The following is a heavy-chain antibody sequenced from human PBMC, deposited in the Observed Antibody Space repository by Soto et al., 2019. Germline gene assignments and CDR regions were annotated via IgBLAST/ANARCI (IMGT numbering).Heavy chain of an antibody. D-gene: IGHD2-15*01. J-gene: IGHJ6*02. Sequence: SVKVSCKAFGGTFSSYAICWMRQAPGQGLEWIGGVIPMFGSTNYAQKFQGRVSITADESTNTAFMELSSLRSEDTAVYYCARRVVVASVPVFAYYYYGLDVWGQGTTVTVSS. CDR2: VIPMFGST. CDR3: ARRVVVASVPVFAYYYYGLDV. CDR1: GGTFSSYA. V-gene: IGHV1-69*13.